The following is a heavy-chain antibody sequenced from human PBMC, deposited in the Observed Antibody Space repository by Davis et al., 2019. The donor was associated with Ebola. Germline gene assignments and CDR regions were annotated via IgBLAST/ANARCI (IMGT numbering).Heavy chain of an antibody. D-gene: IGHD5-12*01. CDR3: ARGGGYSGYDLADY. CDR2: ISTRSTYI. J-gene: IGHJ4*02. V-gene: IGHV3-21*01. CDR1: GFTFSSFW. Sequence: GGSLRLSCAGSGFTFSSFWMNWVRQAPGKGLEWVSSISTRSTYIFYADSVKGRFTISRDNAKNSLFLQMNSLRAEDMAVYYCARGGGYSGYDLADYWGQGTLVTVSS.